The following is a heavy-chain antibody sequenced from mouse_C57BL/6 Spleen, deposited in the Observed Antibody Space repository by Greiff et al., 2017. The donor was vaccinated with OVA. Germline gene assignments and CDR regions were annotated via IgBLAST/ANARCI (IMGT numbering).Heavy chain of an antibody. Sequence: DVMLVESGEGLVKPGGSLKLSCAASGFTFSSYAMSWVRQTPEQRLEWVAYISSGGDYIYYADTVKGRFTISRDNARNTLYLQMSRLKSEDTAMYYCTREDYGSSPPYAMDYWGQGTSVTVSS. CDR3: TREDYGSSPPYAMDY. CDR1: GFTFSSYA. CDR2: ISSGGDYI. D-gene: IGHD1-1*01. J-gene: IGHJ4*01. V-gene: IGHV5-9-1*02.